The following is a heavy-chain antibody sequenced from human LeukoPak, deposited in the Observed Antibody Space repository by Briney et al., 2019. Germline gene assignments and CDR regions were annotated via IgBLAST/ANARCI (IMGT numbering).Heavy chain of an antibody. J-gene: IGHJ4*02. CDR1: GFTFSSYA. V-gene: IGHV3-7*01. Sequence: GSLRLSCAASGFTFSSYAMSWVRQAPGKGLEWVANIQQDGSVQYYVDSVKGRFTISRDNAKNSLYLQMNSLSAEDTAVYYCATHDVLTGYPYFDFWGQGTLVAVSS. D-gene: IGHD3-9*01. CDR2: IQQDGSVQ. CDR3: ATHDVLTGYPYFDF.